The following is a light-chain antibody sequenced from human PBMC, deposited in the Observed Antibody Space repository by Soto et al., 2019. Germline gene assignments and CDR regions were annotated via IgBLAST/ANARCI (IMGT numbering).Light chain of an antibody. CDR3: QQYNSPPWT. CDR2: KAS. J-gene: IGKJ1*01. CDR1: QSISSW. Sequence: DIPKTPSPSTLSSFVGKRDTIPCRASQSISSWLAWYQQKPGKAPKFLIHKASSLESGVPSRFSGSGSGTEFTLTISSLQTDDFATYFCQQYNSPPWTFGQGTKVDIK. V-gene: IGKV1-5*03.